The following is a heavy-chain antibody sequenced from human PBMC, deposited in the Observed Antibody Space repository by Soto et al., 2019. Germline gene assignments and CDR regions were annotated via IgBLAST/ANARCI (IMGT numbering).Heavy chain of an antibody. CDR3: AKDPGKTRNWFDP. D-gene: IGHD2-2*01. V-gene: IGHV3-23*01. Sequence: EVQLLESGGGLVQPGGSLRLSCAASGFTFSTYAMSWVRQAPGKGLEWVSAISGSGVSTYYADSVKGRFTISRDNSKNTVYLQMDSLRAEDTAVYYCAKDPGKTRNWFDPWGQGTLVTVSS. CDR2: ISGSGVST. J-gene: IGHJ5*02. CDR1: GFTFSTYA.